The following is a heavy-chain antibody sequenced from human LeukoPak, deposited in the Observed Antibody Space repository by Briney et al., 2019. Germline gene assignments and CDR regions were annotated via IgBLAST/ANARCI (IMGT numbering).Heavy chain of an antibody. V-gene: IGHV3-30*02. J-gene: IGHJ4*02. CDR3: AKDSIQGDTALDY. CDR2: TRFDGSIK. CDR1: GFTFSNYG. Sequence: TGGSLRLSCAASGFTFSNYGMHWVRQAPGKGLEWVAFTRFDGSIKYYADSVKGRFTISRDNSKKTLYLQMSSLRAEDTAVFYCAKDSIQGDTALDYWGQGTPVTVTS. D-gene: IGHD5-18*01.